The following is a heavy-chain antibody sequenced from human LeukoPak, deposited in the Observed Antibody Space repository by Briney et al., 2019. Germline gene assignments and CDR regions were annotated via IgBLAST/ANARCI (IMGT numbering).Heavy chain of an antibody. V-gene: IGHV3-23*01. Sequence: GGSLRLSCAASGFTFSNYAMSWVRQAPGKGLEWVSTISGSGGNTYYADSVKGRFTISRDNSKNTLYLQMNSLRVEDTAVYYCAKEPDYGDYVVLDYWGQGTLVTVSS. CDR1: GFTFSNYA. CDR2: ISGSGGNT. J-gene: IGHJ4*02. D-gene: IGHD4-17*01. CDR3: AKEPDYGDYVVLDY.